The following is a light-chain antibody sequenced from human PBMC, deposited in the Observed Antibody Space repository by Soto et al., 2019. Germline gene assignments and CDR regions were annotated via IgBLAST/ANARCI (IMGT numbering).Light chain of an antibody. Sequence: EVVLTQSPATLSLSPGGRATLSCRASQDVDIYLAWYQQRPGQAPRLLIYDTSKRATGIPARITGTGSGTDFTLPISSLEPEDFAVYYCQQRFSWPPWTFGQGTKVEIK. CDR1: QDVDIY. V-gene: IGKV3-11*01. CDR3: QQRFSWPPWT. CDR2: DTS. J-gene: IGKJ1*01.